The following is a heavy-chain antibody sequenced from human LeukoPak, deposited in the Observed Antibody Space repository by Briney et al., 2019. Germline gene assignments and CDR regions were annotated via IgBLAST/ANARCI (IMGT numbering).Heavy chain of an antibody. CDR2: ISYDGSNK. V-gene: IGHV3-30*18. CDR1: GFTFSNNA. J-gene: IGHJ4*02. Sequence: GGSLRLSCAASGFTFSNNAMRWVRQAPGKGLEWVAVISYDGSNKYNADSVKGRFTISRDNSKNTLYLQMDSLSAEDTAVYYCAKDRYSSGWYGIDYWGQGTLVTVSS. CDR3: AKDRYSSGWYGIDY. D-gene: IGHD6-19*01.